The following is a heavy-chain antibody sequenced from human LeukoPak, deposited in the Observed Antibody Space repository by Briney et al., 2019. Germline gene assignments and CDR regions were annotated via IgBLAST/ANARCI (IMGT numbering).Heavy chain of an antibody. Sequence: GGSLRLSCAASGFTFTRFNMNWVRQAPGKGLELVSSITTSGTYIYYADSVKGRFTISRDNAKNSLYLQMNSLRAEDTAVYYCARPFYYDSNGGEGMDVWGQGNTDPVSS. J-gene: IGHJ6*02. CDR2: ITTSGTYI. D-gene: IGHD3-22*01. CDR3: ARPFYYDSNGGEGMDV. V-gene: IGHV3-21*06. CDR1: GFTFTRFN.